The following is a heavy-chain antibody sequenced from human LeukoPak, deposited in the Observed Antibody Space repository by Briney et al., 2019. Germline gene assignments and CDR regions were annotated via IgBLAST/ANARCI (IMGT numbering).Heavy chain of an antibody. Sequence: GSLRLSCVASGFTFSGSGMNWVRQAPGRGLEWVAYISSSSSPIYYADSVQGRFTISRDNAKNSLYLQMNSLRAEDTAVYYCARDLRQLGQGSYWGQGTLVTVSS. J-gene: IGHJ4*02. CDR3: ARDLRQLGQGSY. CDR2: ISSSSSPI. CDR1: GFTFSGSG. D-gene: IGHD7-27*01. V-gene: IGHV3-48*01.